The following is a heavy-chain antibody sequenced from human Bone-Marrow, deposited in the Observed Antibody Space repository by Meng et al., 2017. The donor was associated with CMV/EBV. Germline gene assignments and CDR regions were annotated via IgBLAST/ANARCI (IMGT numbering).Heavy chain of an antibody. V-gene: IGHV1-2*02. CDR1: GYTFTGYY. J-gene: IGHJ4*02. CDR3: ARDLKRGYSYGLVY. D-gene: IGHD5-18*01. CDR2: INPNSGGT. Sequence: APGYTFTGYYMHWVRQAPGQGLEWMGWINPNSGGTNYAQKFQGRVTMTRDTSISTAYMELSRLRSDDTAVYYCARDLKRGYSYGLVYWGQGTLVTVSS.